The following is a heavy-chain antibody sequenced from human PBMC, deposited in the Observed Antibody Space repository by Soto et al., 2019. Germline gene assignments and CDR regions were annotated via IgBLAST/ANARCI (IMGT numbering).Heavy chain of an antibody. D-gene: IGHD2-2*01. CDR3: ARSQGSSTSLEIYYYYYYGMDV. V-gene: IGHV1-24*01. CDR1: GYTLTELS. Sequence: GASVKVSCKVSGYTLTELSMHWVRQAPGKGLEWMGGFDPEDGETIYAQKFQGRVTITADESTSTAYMELSSLRSEDTAVYYCARSQGSSTSLEIYYYYYYGMDVWGQGTTVTVS. CDR2: FDPEDGET. J-gene: IGHJ6*02.